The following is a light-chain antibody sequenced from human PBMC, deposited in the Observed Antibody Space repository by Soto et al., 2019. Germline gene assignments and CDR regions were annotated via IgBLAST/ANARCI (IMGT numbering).Light chain of an antibody. CDR2: GAS. V-gene: IGKV3-20*01. Sequence: EIFLPQSPGTLSLSQGERATLSWRASQSVSNNYLAWYQQKPGQAPRLLIYGASNRATGIPDRFSGSGSGTDFTLTISRLEPEDFAVYYCQQYGSSGTFGQGTKVDIK. J-gene: IGKJ1*01. CDR3: QQYGSSGT. CDR1: QSVSNNY.